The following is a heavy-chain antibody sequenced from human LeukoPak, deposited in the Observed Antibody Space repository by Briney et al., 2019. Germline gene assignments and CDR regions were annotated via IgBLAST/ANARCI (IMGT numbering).Heavy chain of an antibody. CDR1: GGSISSYY. D-gene: IGHD3-10*01. Sequence: SETLSLTCTVSGGSISSYYWSWIRQPPGKGLEWIGYIYYSGSTNYNPSLKSRVTISVDTSKNQFSLKLSSVTAADTAVYYCARAGVWFELGYWGQGTLVTVSS. CDR2: IYYSGST. J-gene: IGHJ4*02. CDR3: ARAGVWFELGY. V-gene: IGHV4-59*01.